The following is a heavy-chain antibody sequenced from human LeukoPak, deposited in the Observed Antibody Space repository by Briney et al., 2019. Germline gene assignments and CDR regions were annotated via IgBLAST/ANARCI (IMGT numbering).Heavy chain of an antibody. CDR3: AIYRAVKGKYQMAFDY. V-gene: IGHV4-4*07. CDR2: IYTSGST. CDR1: GGSISSCY. Sequence: SETLSLTCTVSGGSISSCYWSWIRHPAGKGLERIGRIYTSGSTNYNPSLKSRVTMSVATSKNQFSLKLSSVTAAGTAVYYCAIYRAVKGKYQMAFDYWGQGTLVTVSS. J-gene: IGHJ4*02. D-gene: IGHD2-2*01.